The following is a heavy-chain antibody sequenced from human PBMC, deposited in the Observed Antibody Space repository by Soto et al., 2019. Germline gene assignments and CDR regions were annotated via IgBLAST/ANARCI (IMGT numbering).Heavy chain of an antibody. D-gene: IGHD5-18*01. J-gene: IGHJ4*02. CDR1: GYTFTSYG. CDR2: ISANNGNT. V-gene: IGHV1-18*01. Sequence: ASVKVACKGSGYTFTSYGISWVRQAPGQGLEWMGWISANNGNTNYAQKLQGRVTMTTDTSTSTAYMELRSLRSDDTAVYYCARDAAMALLDYWGQGTLVTVSS. CDR3: ARDAAMALLDY.